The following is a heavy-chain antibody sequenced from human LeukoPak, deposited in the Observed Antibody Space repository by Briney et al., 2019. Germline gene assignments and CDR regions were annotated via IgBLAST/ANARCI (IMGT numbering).Heavy chain of an antibody. V-gene: IGHV1-2*02. CDR1: GYTFTGYY. Sequence: ASVKVSCKASGYTFTGYYMHWVRQAPGQGLEWMGWINPNSGGTNYAQKFQGRVTMTRDTSTSTAYMELSRLRSDDTAVYYCARDTGTYYDFWESGPWGQGTLVTVSS. CDR2: INPNSGGT. D-gene: IGHD3-3*01. CDR3: ARDTGTYYDFWESGP. J-gene: IGHJ5*02.